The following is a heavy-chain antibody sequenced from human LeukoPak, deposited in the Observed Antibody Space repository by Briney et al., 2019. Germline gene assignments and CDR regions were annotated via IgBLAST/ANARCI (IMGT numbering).Heavy chain of an antibody. CDR3: ARARGSGYYYYYYYMDV. V-gene: IGHV1-8*01. CDR1: GYTFTSYD. CDR2: MNPNSGNT. Sequence: ASVKVSCKASGYTFTSYDINWVRQATGQGLEWMGWMNPNSGNTGYAQKFQGRVTMTRNTSISTAHMELSSLRSEDTAVYYCARARGSGYYYYYYYMDVWGKGTTVTISS. D-gene: IGHD3-22*01. J-gene: IGHJ6*03.